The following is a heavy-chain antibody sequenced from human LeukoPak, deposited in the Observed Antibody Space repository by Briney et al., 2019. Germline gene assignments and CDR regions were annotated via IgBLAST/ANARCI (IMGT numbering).Heavy chain of an antibody. J-gene: IGHJ4*02. CDR1: GYTFTTYD. CDR2: MNPHSGNT. CDR3: TRAPVPGNY. Sequence: ASVKVSCKASGYTFTTYDINWVRQASGQGLEWMGWMNPHSGNTGYAQKFQGRVTMTGDTSINTAYMELSSLTSDDTAVYYCTRAPVPGNYWGQGTLVTVSS. D-gene: IGHD3-10*01. V-gene: IGHV1-8*01.